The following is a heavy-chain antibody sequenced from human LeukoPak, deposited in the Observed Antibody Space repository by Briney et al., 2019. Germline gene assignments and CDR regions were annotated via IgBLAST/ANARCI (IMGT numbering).Heavy chain of an antibody. CDR1: GFTFSSYA. J-gene: IGHJ4*02. Sequence: GGSLRLSCAASGFTFSSYAMSWVRQAPGKGLEWVSAISGSGGSTYYADSVKGRFTISRDNSKNTLYLQMNSLRAEDTAVYYCAKILTYYYDSSGYPREGYWGQGTLVTVSS. CDR2: ISGSGGST. V-gene: IGHV3-23*01. D-gene: IGHD3-22*01. CDR3: AKILTYYYDSSGYPREGY.